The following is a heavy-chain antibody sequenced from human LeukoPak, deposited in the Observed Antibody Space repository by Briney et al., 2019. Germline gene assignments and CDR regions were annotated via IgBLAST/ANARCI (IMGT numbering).Heavy chain of an antibody. CDR1: GGSISSSSYY. J-gene: IGHJ4*02. CDR2: IYYSRST. Sequence: SETLSLTCTVSGGSISSSSYYWGWIRQPPGKALEWIGSIYYSRSTYYNPSLKSRVTISVDTSKNQFSLKLSSVTAADTAVYYCARDSLTGTTKPLDYWGQGTLVTVSS. V-gene: IGHV4-39*07. CDR3: ARDSLTGTTKPLDY. D-gene: IGHD1-7*01.